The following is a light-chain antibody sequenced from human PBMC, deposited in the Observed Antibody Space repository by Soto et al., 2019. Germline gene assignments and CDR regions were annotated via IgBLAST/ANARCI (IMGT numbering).Light chain of an antibody. J-gene: IGLJ1*01. V-gene: IGLV2-14*03. Sequence: QSVLTQPASVSGSPGQSITISCTGTSSDVGGYNYVSWYQHHPGKAPKLIIYDVSNRPSGVSIRFSGSKSDNTASLTISGLHPEDEANYHCSSYTTSNTRQIVFGTGPKVTAL. CDR2: DVS. CDR3: SSYTTSNTRQIV. CDR1: SSDVGGYNY.